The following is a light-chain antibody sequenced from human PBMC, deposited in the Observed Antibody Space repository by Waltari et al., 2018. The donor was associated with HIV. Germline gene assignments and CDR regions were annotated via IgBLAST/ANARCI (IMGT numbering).Light chain of an antibody. CDR1: QGISTY. CDR2: AAS. V-gene: IGKV1-27*01. CDR3: QKYDGAPWT. Sequence: DIQMTQSPSSLSASVGDRVTITCRATQGISTYLAWFQQKPGKLPKLLIYAASTLQSGVPPRFSGSGSGTDFTLTISSLQPDDVATYYCQKYDGAPWTFGQGTKVEIK. J-gene: IGKJ1*01.